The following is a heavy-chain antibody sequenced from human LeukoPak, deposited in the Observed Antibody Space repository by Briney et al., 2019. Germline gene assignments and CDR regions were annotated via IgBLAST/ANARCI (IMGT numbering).Heavy chain of an antibody. CDR2: IIPIFGTT. CDR3: ARTYGSGSYPGPFDY. Sequence: ASVKVSCKASGGTFSSYAISWVRQAPGQGLEWMGGIIPIFGTTNYAQKFRGRVTITADESTSTAYMELSSLRSEDTAVYYCARTYGSGSYPGPFDYWGQGTLVTVSS. D-gene: IGHD3-10*01. J-gene: IGHJ4*02. V-gene: IGHV1-69*13. CDR1: GGTFSSYA.